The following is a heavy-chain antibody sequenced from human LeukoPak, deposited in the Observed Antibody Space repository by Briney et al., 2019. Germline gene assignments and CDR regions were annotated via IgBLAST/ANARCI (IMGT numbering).Heavy chain of an antibody. D-gene: IGHD7-27*01. J-gene: IGHJ6*02. CDR2: IYYSGST. CDR3: ARLTWDYYGMDV. Sequence: SETLSLTCTVSGGTISSYYWSWIRQPPGKGLEWIGYIYYSGSTNYNPSLKSRVTISVDTSKNQFSLKLSSVTAADTAVYYCARLTWDYYGMDVWGQGTTVTVSS. CDR1: GGTISSYY. V-gene: IGHV4-59*08.